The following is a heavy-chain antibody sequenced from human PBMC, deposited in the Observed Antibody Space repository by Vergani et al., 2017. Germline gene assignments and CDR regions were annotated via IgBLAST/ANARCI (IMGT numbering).Heavy chain of an antibody. V-gene: IGHV3-9*01. CDR2: ISWNSGSI. D-gene: IGHD6-6*01. CDR1: GFTFDDYA. Sequence: EVQLVESGGGLVQPGRSLRLSCAASGFTFDDYAMHWVRQAPGKGLEWVSGISWNSGSIGYADSVKGRFTISRDNAKNFLYLQMNSLRAEDTALYYCARDIIAANCMDVWGQGTTVTVSS. J-gene: IGHJ6*02. CDR3: ARDIIAANCMDV.